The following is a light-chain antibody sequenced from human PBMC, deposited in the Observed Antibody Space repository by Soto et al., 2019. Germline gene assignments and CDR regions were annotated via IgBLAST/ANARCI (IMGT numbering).Light chain of an antibody. J-gene: IGKJ1*01. CDR1: QSVSSSY. V-gene: IGKV3D-15*01. CDR2: DAF. CDR3: QQYNNWPRT. Sequence: EIVLTQSPGTLSLSPGERATLSCRASQSVSSSYLAWYQQKPDQAPRLLIYDAFNRATGIPARFSGSGSGTEFTLTISSLQSEDFAVYYCQQYNNWPRTFGQGTKVDIK.